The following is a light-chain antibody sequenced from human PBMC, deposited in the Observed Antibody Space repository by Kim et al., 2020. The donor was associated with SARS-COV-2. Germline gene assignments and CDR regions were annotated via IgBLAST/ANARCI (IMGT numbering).Light chain of an antibody. CDR3: QQYGTSPIT. CDR1: QSVSSSY. V-gene: IGKV3-20*01. CDR2: GAS. J-gene: IGKJ5*01. Sequence: EIVLTQSPGTLSLSPGERATLSCRASQSVSSSYLAWYQQKPGQAPRLLIYGASTRATGIPDRFSGSGSGTDFTLIINRLEPEDFAVYYCQQYGTSPITFGQGTRLEIK.